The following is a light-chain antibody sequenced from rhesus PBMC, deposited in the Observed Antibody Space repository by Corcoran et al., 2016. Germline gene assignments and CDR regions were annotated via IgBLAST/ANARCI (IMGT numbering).Light chain of an antibody. CDR3: QPHNSHPPT. CDR1: QTISWY. V-gene: IGKV1-44*03. J-gene: IGKJ1*01. CDR2: GAS. Sequence: DIQMTQSPSSLSASVGDRVTITCRASQTISWYLAWYQQKPGKVLNLLIYGASTLQSGVPSRFSGSGSGTVFTQTISSLQPEDSAIYYCQPHNSHPPTFGLGTKVEIK.